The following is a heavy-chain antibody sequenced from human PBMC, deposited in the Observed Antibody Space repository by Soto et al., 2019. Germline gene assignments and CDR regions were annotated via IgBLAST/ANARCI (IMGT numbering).Heavy chain of an antibody. CDR1: GDTFTDYY. J-gene: IGHJ4*02. D-gene: IGHD2-21*02. CDR2: VNPSGGHT. CDR3: ARGGHVVVVTAALDY. V-gene: IGHV1-46*01. Sequence: QVQLMQSGAEVKKPGASVKVSCKASGDTFTDYYIHWVRQAPGQGLEWMGTVNPSGGHTTYAQHVLGRVTXPXXXSXXTLYMELTSLTSDDTAIYYCARGGHVVVVTAALDYWGQGTLVTVSS.